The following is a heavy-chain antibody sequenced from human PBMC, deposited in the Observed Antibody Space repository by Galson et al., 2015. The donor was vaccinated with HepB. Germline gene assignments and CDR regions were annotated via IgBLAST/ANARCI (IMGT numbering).Heavy chain of an antibody. D-gene: IGHD6-19*01. CDR2: ISLDEVNK. J-gene: IGHJ4*02. V-gene: IGHV3-30*03. CDR1: GFTFTTYG. CDR3: ARGWLKIDQ. Sequence: SLRLSCAASGFTFTTYGMHWVRQAPGKGLEWVSVISLDEVNKFYADSVRGRFTISRNNKNNTVYLQMNSLRPEDTAVYYCARGWLKIDQWGQGTLVAVSS.